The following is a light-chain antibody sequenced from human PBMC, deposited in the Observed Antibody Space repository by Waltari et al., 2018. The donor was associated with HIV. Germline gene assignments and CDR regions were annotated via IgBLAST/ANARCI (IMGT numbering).Light chain of an antibody. Sequence: DIVMTQSPATLSVSPGERATLSCRASQSVTNNLAWYQQKPGRAPRLLIFSASARASGVPARFSASGSGTEFTLTISSLQLEDSAVYYCQQYNARPPLTFGQGTRVEIK. CDR1: QSVTNN. CDR3: QQYNARPPLT. V-gene: IGKV3-15*01. CDR2: SAS. J-gene: IGKJ5*01.